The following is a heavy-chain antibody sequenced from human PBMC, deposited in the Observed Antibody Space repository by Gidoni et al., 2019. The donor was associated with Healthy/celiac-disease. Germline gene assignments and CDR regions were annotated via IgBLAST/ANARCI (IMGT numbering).Heavy chain of an antibody. V-gene: IGHV3-21*01. D-gene: IGHD3-3*01. Sequence: EVQLVESGGGLVKPGGSLRLSCAASGCTFSSYSMNWVRQAPGKGLEWVSSISSSSSYIYYADSVKGRFTISRDNAKNSLYLQMNSLRAEDTAVYYCARYYDFWSGYYYFDYWGQGTLVTVSS. CDR1: GCTFSSYS. CDR2: ISSSSSYI. CDR3: ARYYDFWSGYYYFDY. J-gene: IGHJ4*02.